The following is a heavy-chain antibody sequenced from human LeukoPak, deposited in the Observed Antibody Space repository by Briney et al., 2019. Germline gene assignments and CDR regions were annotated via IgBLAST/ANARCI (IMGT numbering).Heavy chain of an antibody. D-gene: IGHD4-23*01. CDR1: GFTFSSYG. V-gene: IGHV3-33*01. CDR3: ARPPYGGVDY. Sequence: GGSLRLSCAASGFTFSSYGMHWVRQAPGKVLEWVAVIWYDGSNEYYADSVKGRFTISRDNSKNTLYLQMNSLRAEDTAVYYCARPPYGGVDYWGQGTLVTVSS. CDR2: IWYDGSNE. J-gene: IGHJ4*02.